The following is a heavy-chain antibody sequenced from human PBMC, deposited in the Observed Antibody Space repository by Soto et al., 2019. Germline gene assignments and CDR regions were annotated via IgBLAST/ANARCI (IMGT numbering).Heavy chain of an antibody. CDR2: ISYDGSNK. CDR1: GFTFSSYG. CDR3: AKDRDSSGWFSGYYYGVDV. J-gene: IGHJ6*02. V-gene: IGHV3-30*18. Sequence: QVQLVESGGGVVQPGRSLRLSCAASGFTFSSYGMHWVRQAPGKGLEWVALISYDGSNKYYADSVKGRFTISRDNSKNTLSLQVSSLRPEDRAVYYCAKDRDSSGWFSGYYYGVDVWGQGTTVTVSS. D-gene: IGHD6-19*01.